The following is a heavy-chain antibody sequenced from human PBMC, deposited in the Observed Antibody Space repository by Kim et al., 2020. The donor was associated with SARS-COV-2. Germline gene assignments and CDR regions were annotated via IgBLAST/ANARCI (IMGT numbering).Heavy chain of an antibody. V-gene: IGHV3-23*01. Sequence: GGSLRLSCAASGLTISSYAMNWVRQPPGKGLEWISTISGSGSTANYADAVRGRFTVSRDNSKNTVSLQMNILRGEDSALYVCVQFPVRGGTSVVSRGACWGQGALVT. CDR3: VQFPVRGGTSVVSRGAC. D-gene: IGHD3-10*02. CDR1: GLTISSYA. J-gene: IGHJ1*01. CDR2: ISGSGSTA.